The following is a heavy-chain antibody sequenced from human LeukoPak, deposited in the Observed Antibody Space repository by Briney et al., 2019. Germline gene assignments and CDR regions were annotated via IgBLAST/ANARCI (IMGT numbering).Heavy chain of an antibody. Sequence: SETLSLTCAVYGGSFSGYYWSWIRQPPGKGLEWVGEINHSGSTNYNPSLKSRVNISVETSQNQFSLKLSSVTAADTARFYCARHTRVPDSGSYFRRNWFDPWGQGNLVTVSS. CDR1: GGSFSGYY. CDR3: ARHTRVPDSGSYFRRNWFDP. D-gene: IGHD3-10*01. V-gene: IGHV4-34*01. CDR2: INHSGST. J-gene: IGHJ5*02.